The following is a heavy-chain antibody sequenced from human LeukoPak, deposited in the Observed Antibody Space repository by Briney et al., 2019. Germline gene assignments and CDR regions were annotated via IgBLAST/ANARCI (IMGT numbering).Heavy chain of an antibody. J-gene: IGHJ5*02. CDR3: GRVSYTVVTPMGWLDP. D-gene: IGHD4-23*01. CDR1: GYNFTSYG. Sequence: ASVKVSCKAPGYNFTSYGISWARQAPGQGLEWMGWISAYNGNTKYAQKLQGRVTMTTDTSTSTAYMELRSLRSDDTAVYYCGRVSYTVVTPMGWLDPWGQGTLVTVSS. CDR2: ISAYNGNT. V-gene: IGHV1-18*01.